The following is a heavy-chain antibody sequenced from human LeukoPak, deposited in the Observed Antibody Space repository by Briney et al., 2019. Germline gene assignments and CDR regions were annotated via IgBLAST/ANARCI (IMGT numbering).Heavy chain of an antibody. V-gene: IGHV3-23*01. J-gene: IGHJ5*02. CDR2: ISGSGGST. CDR3: AKEAGYYYGSGSFFLTQNWFDP. CDR1: GFTFSSYA. D-gene: IGHD3-10*01. Sequence: GGSLRLSCAASGFTFSSYAMSWVRQAPGKGLEWVSAISGSGGSTYYADSVKGRFTISRDNSKNTLYLQMNSLRAEDTAVYYCAKEAGYYYGSGSFFLTQNWFDPWGQGTLVTVSS.